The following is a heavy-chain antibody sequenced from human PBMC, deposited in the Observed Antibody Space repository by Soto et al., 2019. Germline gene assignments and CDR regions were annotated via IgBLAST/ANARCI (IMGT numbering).Heavy chain of an antibody. CDR1: GGTFSSYA. D-gene: IGHD1-26*01. CDR3: ASHSGSSPEGRYSYGMDV. V-gene: IGHV1-69*12. Sequence: QVQLVQSGAEVKKPGSSVKVSCKASGGTFSSYAISWVRQAPGQGLEWMGGIIPIFGTADYAQKFQGRVTIPADESTSTAYMELSSLRSEDTALYYCASHSGSSPEGRYSYGMDVWGQGTTVTVSS. J-gene: IGHJ6*02. CDR2: IIPIFGTA.